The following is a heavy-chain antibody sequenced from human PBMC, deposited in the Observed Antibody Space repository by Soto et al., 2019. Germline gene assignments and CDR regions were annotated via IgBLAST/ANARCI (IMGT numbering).Heavy chain of an antibody. CDR1: GFTFSSYS. CDR3: ARDCSSTSCYDWYFDL. V-gene: IGHV3-21*01. D-gene: IGHD2-2*01. Sequence: VQLVESGGGLVKPGGSLRLSCAASGFTFSSYSMNWVRQAPGKGLEWVSSISSSSSYIYYADSVKGRFTISRDNAKNSLYLQMNSLRAEDTAVYYCARDCSSTSCYDWYFDLWGRGTLVTVSS. J-gene: IGHJ2*01. CDR2: ISSSSSYI.